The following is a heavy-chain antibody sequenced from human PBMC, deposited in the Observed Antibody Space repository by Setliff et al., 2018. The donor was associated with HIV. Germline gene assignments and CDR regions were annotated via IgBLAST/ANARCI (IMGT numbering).Heavy chain of an antibody. V-gene: IGHV4-38-2*01. D-gene: IGHD2-15*01. CDR1: GYSISSGYY. Sequence: SETLSLTCGVSGYSISSGYYWGWIRQPPGKGLEGIGSVYHSGSTYYNPSLKSRVTISADTSKNQFSLKLSSVTAADTAVYYCARSHFYCSGGSCYSGYFDYWGQGTLVTV. CDR2: VYHSGST. J-gene: IGHJ4*02. CDR3: ARSHFYCSGGSCYSGYFDY.